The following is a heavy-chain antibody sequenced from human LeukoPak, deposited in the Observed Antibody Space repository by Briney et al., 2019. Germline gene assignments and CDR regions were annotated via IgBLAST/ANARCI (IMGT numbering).Heavy chain of an antibody. V-gene: IGHV3-48*04. CDR3: ERVGRSGWTVDY. CDR2: ISSSSSNI. Sequence: PGGSLRLSCAASGFDFSTYSIDWVRQAPGKGLEWVSYISSSSSNISHADSVKGRFTISRDNAKNSLHLQMNSLRAEDAAVYYCERVGRSGWTVDYWGQGTLVTVSS. J-gene: IGHJ4*02. D-gene: IGHD6-19*01. CDR1: GFDFSTYS.